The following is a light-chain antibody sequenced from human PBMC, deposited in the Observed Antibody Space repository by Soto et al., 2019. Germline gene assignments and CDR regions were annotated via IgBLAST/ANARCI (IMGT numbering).Light chain of an antibody. CDR2: DAS. J-gene: IGKJ4*01. CDR3: QQYNTLSLT. CDR1: ESFSSW. Sequence: DIQMTQAPSTPSASVGDTVTITCRASESFSSWLAWYQQKPGRAPQLLIYDASRLKTGVPPRFGGSGSGTEFTLTITRLHPDDFATYHCQQYNTLSLTFGGGTKVDIK. V-gene: IGKV1-5*01.